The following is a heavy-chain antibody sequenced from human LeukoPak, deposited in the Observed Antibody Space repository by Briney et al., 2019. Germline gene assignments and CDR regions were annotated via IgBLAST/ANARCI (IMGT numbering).Heavy chain of an antibody. J-gene: IGHJ4*02. Sequence: GGSLRLSCAASGFTFSDYYMSWIRQAPGKGLEWVSYISSSGSTIYYADSVKGRFTISRDNAKNSLYLQMNSLRAEDTAVYYCAKDLTPENFDYWGQGTLVTVSS. CDR2: ISSSGSTI. D-gene: IGHD1-14*01. V-gene: IGHV3-11*01. CDR3: AKDLTPENFDY. CDR1: GFTFSDYY.